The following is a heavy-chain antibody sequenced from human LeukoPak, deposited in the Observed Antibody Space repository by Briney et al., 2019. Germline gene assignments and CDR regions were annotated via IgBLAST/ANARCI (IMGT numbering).Heavy chain of an antibody. V-gene: IGHV4-34*01. CDR1: GGSFSGYY. CDR3: ATYDILTGTFDY. D-gene: IGHD3-9*01. CDR2: INHSGST. Sequence: SETLSLTCAVYGGSFSGYYWSWIRQPPGKGLEWIGEINHSGSTNYNPSLKSRVTISVDTSKNQFSLKLSSVTAADTAVYYCATYDILTGTFDYWGQGTLVTVSS. J-gene: IGHJ4*02.